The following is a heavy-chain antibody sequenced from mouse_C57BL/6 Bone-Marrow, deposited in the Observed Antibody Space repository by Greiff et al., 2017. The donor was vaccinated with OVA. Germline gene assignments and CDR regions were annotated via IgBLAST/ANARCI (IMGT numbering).Heavy chain of an antibody. CDR2: ISYDGSN. V-gene: IGHV3-6*01. J-gene: IGHJ2*01. D-gene: IGHD1-1*01. CDR3: ARLRTTTVVVDYFDY. Sequence: EVKLQESGPGLVKPSQSLSLTCSVTGYSITSGYYWNWIRQFPGNKLEWMGYISYDGSNNYNPSLKNRISITRDTTKNHFFLKLNSVTTEDTDTYYCARLRTTTVVVDYFDYWGQGTTLTVSS. CDR1: GYSITSGYY.